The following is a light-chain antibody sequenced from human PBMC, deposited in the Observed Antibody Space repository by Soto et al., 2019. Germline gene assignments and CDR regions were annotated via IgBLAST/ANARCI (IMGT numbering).Light chain of an antibody. J-gene: IGKJ4*01. CDR3: QQYGDSPLT. CDR1: QSVSSATY. V-gene: IGKV3-20*01. Sequence: EIVLTQSPGTLSLSPGERATLSCRASQSVSSATYLAWYQQKPGQAPRLLIYGASSRAAGIPDRFSGSGSGTDFPLTISRPEPEDFAVYYCQQYGDSPLTFGGGTKVE. CDR2: GAS.